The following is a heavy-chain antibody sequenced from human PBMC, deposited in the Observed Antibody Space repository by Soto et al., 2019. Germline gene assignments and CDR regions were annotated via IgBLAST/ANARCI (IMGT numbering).Heavy chain of an antibody. V-gene: IGHV4-34*01. Sequence: SETLSLTCAVYGGSFSGYYWTWIRQPPGKGLEWIGEINHSGSTNYNPSLKSRVTISVDTSKNQVSLKLSSVTAADMAVYYCARRFCSGGTCYAFDYWGQGTLVTVSS. CDR2: INHSGST. D-gene: IGHD2-15*01. J-gene: IGHJ4*02. CDR3: ARRFCSGGTCYAFDY. CDR1: GGSFSGYY.